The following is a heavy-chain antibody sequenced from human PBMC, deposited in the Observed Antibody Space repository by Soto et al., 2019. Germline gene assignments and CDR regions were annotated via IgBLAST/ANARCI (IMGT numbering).Heavy chain of an antibody. D-gene: IGHD6-6*01. CDR1: GFTFSSYA. CDR3: AARKSGDSSSRPYGMDV. Sequence: GGSLRLSCAASGFTFSSYAMSWVRQAPGKGLEWVAVIWYDGSNKYYADSVKGRFTISRDNSKNTLYLQMNSLRAEDTAVYYCAARKSGDSSSRPYGMDVWGKGSRVTVYS. CDR2: IWYDGSNK. V-gene: IGHV3-33*08. J-gene: IGHJ6*04.